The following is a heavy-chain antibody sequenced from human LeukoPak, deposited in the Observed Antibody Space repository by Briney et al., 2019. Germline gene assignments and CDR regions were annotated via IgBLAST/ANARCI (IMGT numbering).Heavy chain of an antibody. Sequence: ASVKVSCKASGGTFSSYAISWVRQAPGQRLEWMGWINAGNGNTKYSQKFQGRVTITRDTSASTAYMELSSLRSEDTAVYYCARDYYYDSSGYPFDYWGQGTLVTVSS. CDR1: GGTFSSYA. CDR2: INAGNGNT. D-gene: IGHD3-22*01. J-gene: IGHJ4*02. V-gene: IGHV1-3*01. CDR3: ARDYYYDSSGYPFDY.